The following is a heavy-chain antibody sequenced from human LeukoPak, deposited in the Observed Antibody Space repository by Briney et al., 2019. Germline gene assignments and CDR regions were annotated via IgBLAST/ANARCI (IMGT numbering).Heavy chain of an antibody. CDR2: ISSSSSYI. V-gene: IGHV3-21*01. J-gene: IGHJ3*02. Sequence: GGSLRLSCAASGLTFSSYSMNWVRQAPGKGLEWVSSISSSSSYIYYADSVKGRFTISRDNAKNSLYLQMNSLRAEDTAVYYCARVTGHGAFDIWGQGTMVTVSS. CDR1: GLTFSSYS. D-gene: IGHD1-20*01. CDR3: ARVTGHGAFDI.